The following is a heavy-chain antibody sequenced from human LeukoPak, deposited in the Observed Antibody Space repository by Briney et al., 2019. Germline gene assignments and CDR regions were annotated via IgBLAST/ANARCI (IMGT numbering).Heavy chain of an antibody. J-gene: IGHJ4*02. Sequence: GGSLRLSCTASGFTFSSYSINWVRQAPGKGLEWVSYISSGSTTIYYADSVKGRFTISRDNAKNSLYLQMNSLRAEDTAVYFCARMWGSSWSYFDYWGQGTLVTVSS. CDR3: ARMWGSSWSYFDY. CDR1: GFTFSSYS. CDR2: ISSGSTTI. V-gene: IGHV3-48*04. D-gene: IGHD6-13*01.